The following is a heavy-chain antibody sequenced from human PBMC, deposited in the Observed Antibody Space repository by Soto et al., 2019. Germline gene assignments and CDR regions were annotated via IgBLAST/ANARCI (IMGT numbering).Heavy chain of an antibody. CDR1: GLSLNNYA. J-gene: IGHJ4*02. CDR2: IDVLDGA. CDR3: SDWRAGGPVNLDN. D-gene: IGHD2-15*01. V-gene: IGHV3-23*01. Sequence: GCSLRLSCVVSGLSLNNYAIAWVRHAPGKGLEFVSTIDVLDGAWYSDSVRGRLAISRDVSRNTVYLQMSSLRVEDTAIYFCSDWRAGGPVNLDNWGPGTRVTVSS.